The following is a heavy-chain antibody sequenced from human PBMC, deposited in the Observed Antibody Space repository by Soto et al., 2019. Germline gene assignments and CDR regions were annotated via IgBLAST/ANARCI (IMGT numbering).Heavy chain of an antibody. CDR1: GVSIGSGGYS. Sequence: TXSLTCTVSGVSIGSGGYSWSWIRQPXGRGMESIGXIYHSXSTYYKPSLKXXVTISVDXXKNQLSLKLSSVNDADTDVYYCAGGYSGSETNYWGKGTLVTVSS. V-gene: IGHV4-30-2*01. CDR3: AGGYSGSETNY. CDR2: IYHSXST. J-gene: IGHJ4*02. D-gene: IGHD5-12*01.